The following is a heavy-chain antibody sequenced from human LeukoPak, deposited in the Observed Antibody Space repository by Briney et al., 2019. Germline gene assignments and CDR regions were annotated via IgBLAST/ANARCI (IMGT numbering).Heavy chain of an antibody. CDR2: INHSGST. CDR1: GGSFSGYY. J-gene: IGHJ3*02. Sequence: SETLSLTCAVYGGSFSGYYWSWIRQPPGKGLEWIGGINHSGSTNYNPSLKSRVTISVDTSKNQFSLKLSSVTAADTAVYYCARGQRGYSYGPAAFDIWGQGTMVTVSS. D-gene: IGHD5-18*01. V-gene: IGHV4-34*01. CDR3: ARGQRGYSYGPAAFDI.